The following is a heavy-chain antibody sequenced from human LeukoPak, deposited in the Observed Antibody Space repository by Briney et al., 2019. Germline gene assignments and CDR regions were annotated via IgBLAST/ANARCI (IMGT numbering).Heavy chain of an antibody. Sequence: GGSPRLSCAASGFTFSGSAMHWVRQASGKGLEWVGRIRSKANSYATAYAASVKGRFTISRDDSKNTAYLQMNSLKTEDTAVYYYTRPGGGSDLDVWGKGTTVTVSS. J-gene: IGHJ6*04. CDR1: GFTFSGSA. CDR3: TRPGGGSDLDV. D-gene: IGHD5-12*01. V-gene: IGHV3-73*01. CDR2: IRSKANSYAT.